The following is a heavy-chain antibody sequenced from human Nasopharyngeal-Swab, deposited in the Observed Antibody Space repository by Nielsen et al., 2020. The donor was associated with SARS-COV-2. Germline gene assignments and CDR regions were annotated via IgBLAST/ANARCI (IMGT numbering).Heavy chain of an antibody. V-gene: IGHV3-9*01. CDR2: ISWNSGST. D-gene: IGHD6-19*01. J-gene: IGHJ4*02. CDR1: GFTFDDYA. CDR3: AKDNGSGWYEFDY. Sequence: SLQISCAASGFTFDDYAMHWVRPAPGKGLEWVSGISWNSGSTGYADSVKGRFTISRDNAKNSLYLQMNSLRAEDTALYYCAKDNGSGWYEFDYWGQGTLVTVSS.